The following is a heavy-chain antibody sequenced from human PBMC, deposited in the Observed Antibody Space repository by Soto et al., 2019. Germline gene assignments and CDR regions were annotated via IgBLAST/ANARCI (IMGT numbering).Heavy chain of an antibody. Sequence: GVSLIISCGSSAFSFRCYLRHWVRQTPGKGLEWLSRTNNDGSMTTYTYSVRSRFTSLRDNAKNTLYLQMTSLRVEDTAVYYCAREMATISLGAFDIWGQGTTVTV. V-gene: IGHV3-74*01. CDR1: AFSFRCYL. CDR3: AREMATISLGAFDI. J-gene: IGHJ3*02. D-gene: IGHD5-12*01. CDR2: TNNDGSMT.